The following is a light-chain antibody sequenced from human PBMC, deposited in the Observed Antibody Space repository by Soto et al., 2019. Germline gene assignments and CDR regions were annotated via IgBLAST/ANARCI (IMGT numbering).Light chain of an antibody. V-gene: IGLV1-40*01. CDR1: SSNIGAGYD. CDR3: SSYTSSSTGV. J-gene: IGLJ3*02. Sequence: QSVLTQPPSVSGAPGQRVTISCTGSSSNIGAGYDVHWYQQLPGTVPKLLIYGNSNRPSGVPDRFSGSKSGNTASLTISGLQAEDEADYYCSSYTSSSTGVFGGGTKLTVL. CDR2: GNS.